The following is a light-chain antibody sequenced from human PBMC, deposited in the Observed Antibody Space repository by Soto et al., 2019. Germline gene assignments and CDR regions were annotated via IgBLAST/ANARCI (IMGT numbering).Light chain of an antibody. V-gene: IGKV3-11*01. Sequence: EIVLTQSPATLSLSPGERATLSCRASQSVDSYLAWYQQKPGQAPRLLIYDASNRAAGIPARFSGSGSGTDFTLTISSLEPEDFAVYYCQQRSNWPPYTFGQRTKLEIK. CDR1: QSVDSY. CDR2: DAS. J-gene: IGKJ2*01. CDR3: QQRSNWPPYT.